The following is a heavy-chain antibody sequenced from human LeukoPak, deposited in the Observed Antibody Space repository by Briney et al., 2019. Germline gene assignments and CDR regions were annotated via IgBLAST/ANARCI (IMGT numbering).Heavy chain of an antibody. J-gene: IGHJ4*02. D-gene: IGHD1-14*01. CDR2: INEDGGER. V-gene: IGHV3-7*01. CDR3: ARGGNLEN. Sequence: QPGGSLRLSCAASGFTFSGYAMSWVRQAPGKGLEWVANINEDGGERHYVDSVKGRFTISRDNAKNSLYLQMNSLRAEDTAVYYCARGGNLENWGGGTLVTVSS. CDR1: GFTFSGYA.